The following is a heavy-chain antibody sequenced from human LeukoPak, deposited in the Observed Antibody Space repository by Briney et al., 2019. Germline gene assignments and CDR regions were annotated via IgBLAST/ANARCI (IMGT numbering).Heavy chain of an antibody. D-gene: IGHD2-15*01. CDR2: ISSSSSYI. J-gene: IGHJ4*02. CDR1: GFTFSSYS. V-gene: IGHV3-21*01. Sequence: GGSLRLSCAASGFTFSSYSMNWVRQAPGKGLEWVSSISSSSSYIYYADSVKGRFTISRDNARNTLYLQMNSLRAEDTAVYYCARGGPIYCSGDSCYPGDYWGQGTLVTVSS. CDR3: ARGGPIYCSGDSCYPGDY.